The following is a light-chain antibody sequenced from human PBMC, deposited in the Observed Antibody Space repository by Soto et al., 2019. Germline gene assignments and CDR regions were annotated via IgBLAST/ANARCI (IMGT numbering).Light chain of an antibody. J-gene: IGKJ5*01. V-gene: IGKV2-30*02. CDR3: MQGTHWPST. Sequence: DVVMTQSPLSLPVTLGQPASISCRSNQSLVHSDGIAYFSWFQQRPGRSPRRLIYKVSNRDSGGPARFSGSGSGTDFALKISRVEAEDVGVYDGMQGTHWPSTFGQGTRLEIK. CDR1: QSLVHSDGIAY. CDR2: KVS.